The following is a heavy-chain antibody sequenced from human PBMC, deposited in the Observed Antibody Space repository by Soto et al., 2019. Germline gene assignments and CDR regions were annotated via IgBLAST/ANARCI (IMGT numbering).Heavy chain of an antibody. CDR3: AREANYDFWSGYYSTSVYYYGMDV. CDR1: GFTFSSYG. V-gene: IGHV3-33*01. CDR2: IWYDGSNK. D-gene: IGHD3-3*01. J-gene: IGHJ6*02. Sequence: GGSLRLSCAASGFTFSSYGMDWVRQAPGKXLEWVAVIWYDGSNKYYADSVKGRFTISRDNSKNTLYLQMNSLRAEDTAVYYCAREANYDFWSGYYSTSVYYYGMDVWGQGTTVTVSS.